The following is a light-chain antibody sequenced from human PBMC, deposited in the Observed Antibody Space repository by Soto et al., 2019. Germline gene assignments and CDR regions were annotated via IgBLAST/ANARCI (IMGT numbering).Light chain of an antibody. CDR2: KAS. V-gene: IGKV1-5*03. Sequence: DIQMTQSPSTLSASVGDRVTITCRASQSISSWLAWYQQKPGKAPKLLIYKASSLESGVPSRFSGSGSGTEFTLTISSLQPDDFVTYYCQQSFTFGPGTTLDIK. CDR1: QSISSW. CDR3: QQSFT. J-gene: IGKJ3*01.